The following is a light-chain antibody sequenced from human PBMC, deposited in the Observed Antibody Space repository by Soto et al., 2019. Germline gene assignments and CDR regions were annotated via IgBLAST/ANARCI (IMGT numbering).Light chain of an antibody. CDR1: QSVSSD. CDR3: QQRSNWPPGFS. J-gene: IGKJ3*01. CDR2: DAS. V-gene: IGKV3-11*01. Sequence: EIVLTQSPATLSLSPGERATLSCRASQSVSSDLAWYQQKAGQAPRLLIYDASNRATGIPARFSGSGSGTDFTLTISSLEPEDFAVYYCQQRSNWPPGFSFGPGTKVDIK.